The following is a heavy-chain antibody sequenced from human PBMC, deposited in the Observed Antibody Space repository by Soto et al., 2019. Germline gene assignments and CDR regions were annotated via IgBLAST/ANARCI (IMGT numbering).Heavy chain of an antibody. Sequence: ASVKVSCKASGDTFTSYYMHWVRQAPGQGLEWMGIINPSGGSTSYAQKFQGRVTMTRDTSTSTVYMELSSLRSEDTAVYYCARDLGIAVAGQSGRGGYYFDYWGQGTLVTVSS. D-gene: IGHD6-19*01. CDR2: INPSGGST. J-gene: IGHJ4*02. CDR3: ARDLGIAVAGQSGRGGYYFDY. V-gene: IGHV1-46*01. CDR1: GDTFTSYY.